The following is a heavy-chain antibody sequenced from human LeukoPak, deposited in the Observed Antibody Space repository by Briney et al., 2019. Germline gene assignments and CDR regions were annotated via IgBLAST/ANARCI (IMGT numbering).Heavy chain of an antibody. V-gene: IGHV3-7*01. J-gene: IGHJ4*02. CDR1: GFTFSSYS. CDR3: ARDDGDY. Sequence: PGGSLRLSCAASGFTFSSYSMNWVRQAPGKGLEWVATIKPDGSEKYYVDSVKGRFTISKDNAKNSLYLEMNSLRAEDTAVYYCARDDGDYWGQGTLVTVSS. CDR2: IKPDGSEK.